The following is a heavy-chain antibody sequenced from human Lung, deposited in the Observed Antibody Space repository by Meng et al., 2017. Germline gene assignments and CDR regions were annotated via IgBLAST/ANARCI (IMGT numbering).Heavy chain of an antibody. V-gene: IGHV3-7*01. CDR1: GFTFSSYW. Sequence: GESLKISCAASGFTFSSYWMSWVRQAPGKGLEWVAKIKEEGSEKYYVDSVKGRFTISRDNAKSSLYLQMNSLRAEDTAVYYCAKIPTYGSGRYYFDYWGQGTLVTVSS. J-gene: IGHJ4*02. D-gene: IGHD3-10*01. CDR2: IKEEGSEK. CDR3: AKIPTYGSGRYYFDY.